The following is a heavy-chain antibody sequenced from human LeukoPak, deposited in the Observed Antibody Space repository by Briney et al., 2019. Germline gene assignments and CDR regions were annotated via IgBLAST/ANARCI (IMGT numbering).Heavy chain of an antibody. CDR3: AKYYDFWSGYPTAPVDY. J-gene: IGHJ4*02. Sequence: PGGSLRLSCAASGLTFSSYAMSWVRQAPGKGLEWVSAISGSGGSTYYADSVKGRFTISRDNSKNTLYLQMNSLRAEDTAVYYCAKYYDFWSGYPTAPVDYWGQGTLVTVSS. CDR1: GLTFSSYA. V-gene: IGHV3-23*01. D-gene: IGHD3-3*01. CDR2: ISGSGGST.